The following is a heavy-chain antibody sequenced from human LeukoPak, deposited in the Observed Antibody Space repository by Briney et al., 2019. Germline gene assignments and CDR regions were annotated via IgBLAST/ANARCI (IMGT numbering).Heavy chain of an antibody. CDR1: GFTFSSYA. D-gene: IGHD5-12*01. Sequence: PGGSLRLSCAASGFTFSSYAMHWVRQAPGKGLEWVAVISYDGSNKYYADSVKGRFTISRDNSKNTLYLQMNSLRAEDTAVYYCARDFEWLRSGYFDYWGQGTLVTASS. CDR2: ISYDGSNK. J-gene: IGHJ4*02. CDR3: ARDFEWLRSGYFDY. V-gene: IGHV3-30-3*01.